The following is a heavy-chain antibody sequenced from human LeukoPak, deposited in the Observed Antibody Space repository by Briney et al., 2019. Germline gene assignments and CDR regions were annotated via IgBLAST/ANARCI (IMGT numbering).Heavy chain of an antibody. CDR2: IYYSGST. V-gene: IGHV4-59*08. CDR3: ARLSYYYGSGSYWAYFDY. Sequence: SSETLSLTCTVSGGSISSYYWSWIRQPPGKGLEWIGYIYYSGSTNYNPSLKSRVTISVDMSKNQFSLKLISVTAADTAVYYCARLSYYYGSGSYWAYFDYWGQGTLVTVSS. J-gene: IGHJ4*02. D-gene: IGHD3-10*01. CDR1: GGSISSYY.